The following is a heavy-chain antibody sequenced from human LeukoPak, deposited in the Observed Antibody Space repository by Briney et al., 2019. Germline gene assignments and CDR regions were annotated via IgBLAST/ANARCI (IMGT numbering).Heavy chain of an antibody. J-gene: IGHJ5*02. V-gene: IGHV4-61*02. CDR1: SGSLRGGNYY. D-gene: IGHD4-17*01. CDR2: IYLGGTT. Sequence: SQTLSLTCAVSSGSLRGGNYYWNFIRQPAGEGLERIGRIYLGGTTDYNPSLKSLLTISLDKSKNHFSLLLTAVTAADTAIYYWARGDGDYGGGRCDPWGQGILVTVSS. CDR3: ARGDGDYGGGRCDP.